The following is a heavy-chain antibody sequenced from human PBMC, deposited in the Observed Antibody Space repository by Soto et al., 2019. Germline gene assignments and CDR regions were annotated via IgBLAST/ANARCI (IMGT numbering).Heavy chain of an antibody. J-gene: IGHJ6*02. CDR2: ISGYNGDT. CDR3: AKNGQPPYYYYGMDV. CDR1: GYTFTRYG. D-gene: IGHD2-8*01. V-gene: IGHV1-18*01. Sequence: QGQLVQSGAEVKKPGASVKVSCKASGYTFTRYGTSWVRQAPGQGLEWMGWISGYNGDTNYAQKFQGRVTMTIVTSTLTTYMELRSLTSDDTAVYYCAKNGQPPYYYYGMDVWGQGTTVTVSS.